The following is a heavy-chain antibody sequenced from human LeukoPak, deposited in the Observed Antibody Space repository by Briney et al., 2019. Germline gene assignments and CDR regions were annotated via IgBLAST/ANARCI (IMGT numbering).Heavy chain of an antibody. J-gene: IGHJ3*02. CDR2: SYYSGST. D-gene: IGHD5-24*01. CDR1: LDSIISASYY. Sequence: SETPSLTCTLSLDSIISASYYGGWIRQPPGNGLGCIGYSYYSGSTNYAHSLKSRFTISVDTSKNQFYLKLSSVTAADTAVYYCARDRGEMATIRAFDIWGQGTMVTVSS. CDR3: ARDRGEMATIRAFDI. V-gene: IGHV4-61*01.